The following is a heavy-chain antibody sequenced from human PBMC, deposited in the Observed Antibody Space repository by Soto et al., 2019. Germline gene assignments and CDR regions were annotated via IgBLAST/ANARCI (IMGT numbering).Heavy chain of an antibody. J-gene: IGHJ4*02. CDR1: GGTFSPYT. CDR3: TRDWEITVSTWSFGGF. Sequence: QVQLGQSGAEVKKPGSSVKVSCKASGGTFSPYTINWVRQAPGQGLEWLGRIIPFHGVTNYAQKCQARVTITADKSTSTAYMELSGLRFEDTAMYYCTRDWEITVSTWSFGGFWGRGTLVTVSS. V-gene: IGHV1-69*08. CDR2: IIPFHGVT. D-gene: IGHD3-10*01.